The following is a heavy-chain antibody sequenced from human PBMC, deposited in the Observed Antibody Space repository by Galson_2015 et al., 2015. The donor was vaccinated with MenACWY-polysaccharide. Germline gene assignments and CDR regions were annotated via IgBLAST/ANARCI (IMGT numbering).Heavy chain of an antibody. V-gene: IGHV3-30-3*01. CDR1: GFPFSSYA. D-gene: IGHD2/OR15-2a*01. CDR2: ISYDGLNK. CDR3: ARDYCDRITCSGMDV. J-gene: IGHJ6*02. Sequence: SLRLSCEASGFPFSSYAIHWVRQAPGKGLEWVAVISYDGLNKYYADSVKGRFTISRDNSKYTVYLQMNSLRADDTTVYYCARDYCDRITCSGMDVWGQGTTVTVSS.